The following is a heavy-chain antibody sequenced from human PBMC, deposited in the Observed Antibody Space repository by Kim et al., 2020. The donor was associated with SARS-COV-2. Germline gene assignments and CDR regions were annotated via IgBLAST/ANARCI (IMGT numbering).Heavy chain of an antibody. V-gene: IGHV3-7*04. J-gene: IGHJ4*02. CDR2: IEK. CDR3: ARGAAAWDY. Sequence: IEKYYVDSVKGRFTISRDNAKNSLYLQMDSLGAEDTAVYYCARGAAAWDYWGQGTLVTVSS. D-gene: IGHD2-2*01.